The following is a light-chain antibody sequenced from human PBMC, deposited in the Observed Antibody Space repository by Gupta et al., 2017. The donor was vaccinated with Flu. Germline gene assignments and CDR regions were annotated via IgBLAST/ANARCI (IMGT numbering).Light chain of an antibody. V-gene: IGLV2-14*01. CDR1: SSDVGGYNY. CDR3: SSYTSSSTPVV. CDR2: EVS. J-gene: IGLJ2*01. Sequence: QSALTQPASVSGSPGQSITISCTGTSSDVGGYNYVSWYQQQPGKAPKLMIYEVSNRPSGVSNRFSGSRSGNTASLTISGLQAEDDADYYCSSYTSSSTPVVFGGGTKLTVL.